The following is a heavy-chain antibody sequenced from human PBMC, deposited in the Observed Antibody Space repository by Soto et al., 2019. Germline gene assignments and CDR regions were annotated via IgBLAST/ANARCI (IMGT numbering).Heavy chain of an antibody. CDR1: GYRFTTYG. CDR3: ARVRFGDPFDF. D-gene: IGHD3-16*01. V-gene: IGHV1-18*01. J-gene: IGHJ4*02. Sequence: ASVKVSCKVSGYRFTTYGINWVRQALGQGLEWVGWFNPDNQNTNYAQKFQDRVSLTTDSSTNTAYMELRDLRSDDTAVYYCARVRFGDPFDFWGQGSLVTVSS. CDR2: FNPDNQNT.